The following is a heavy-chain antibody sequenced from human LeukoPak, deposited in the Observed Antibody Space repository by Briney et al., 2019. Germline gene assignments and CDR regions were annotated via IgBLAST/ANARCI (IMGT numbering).Heavy chain of an antibody. CDR3: AREAHRDTSVDY. CDR2: ITVSGGGS. D-gene: IGHD5-18*01. J-gene: IGHJ4*02. CDR1: GFTFSTYG. Sequence: GGSLRLSCAASGFTFSTYGMSWVRQAPGKGLEWVSSITVSGGGSTYVDSVRGRFTISRDNSKNTLYLQMNSLRAEDTAVYYCAREAHRDTSVDYWGQGTLVTVSS. V-gene: IGHV3-23*01.